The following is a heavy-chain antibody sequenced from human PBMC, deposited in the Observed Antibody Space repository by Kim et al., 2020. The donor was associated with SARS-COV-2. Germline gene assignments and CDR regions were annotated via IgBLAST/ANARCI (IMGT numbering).Heavy chain of an antibody. V-gene: IGHV4-31*03. CDR3: ARDTMVRGAYGMDV. J-gene: IGHJ6*02. CDR2: IYYSGST. D-gene: IGHD3-10*01. CDR1: GGSISSGGYY. Sequence: SETLSLTCTVSGGSISSGGYYWSWIRQHPGKDLEWIGYIYYSGSTYYNPSLKSRVTISVDTSKNQFSLKLSSVTAADTAVYYCARDTMVRGAYGMDVWGQGTTVTVSS.